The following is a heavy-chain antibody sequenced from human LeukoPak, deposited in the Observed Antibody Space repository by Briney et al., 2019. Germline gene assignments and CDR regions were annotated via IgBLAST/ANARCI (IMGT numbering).Heavy chain of an antibody. D-gene: IGHD2-2*01. V-gene: IGHV4-34*01. CDR2: INHSGST. Sequence: SETLSLTCAVYGGSFSGYYWSWIRQPPGKGLEWIGEINHSGSTNYNPSLKSRVTISVDTSKNQFSLKLSSVTATDTAVYYCARGARSGTPWFYWGQGTLVTVSS. CDR1: GGSFSGYY. CDR3: ARGARSGTPWFY. J-gene: IGHJ4*02.